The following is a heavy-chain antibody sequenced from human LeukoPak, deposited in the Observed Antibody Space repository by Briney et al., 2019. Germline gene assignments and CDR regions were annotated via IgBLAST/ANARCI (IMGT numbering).Heavy chain of an antibody. CDR2: ISGSVSGFGSDT. Sequence: GGSLRLSCAASGFTFSSYAMSWVRQAPGKGLEWVSGISGSVSGFGSDTKYADSVKGRFTISRDNSKKTLYLQMHSLRAEDTAVYYCAKGKINHNGAFDIWGQGTMVTVSS. V-gene: IGHV3-23*01. D-gene: IGHD2-8*01. CDR3: AKGKINHNGAFDI. J-gene: IGHJ3*02. CDR1: GFTFSSYA.